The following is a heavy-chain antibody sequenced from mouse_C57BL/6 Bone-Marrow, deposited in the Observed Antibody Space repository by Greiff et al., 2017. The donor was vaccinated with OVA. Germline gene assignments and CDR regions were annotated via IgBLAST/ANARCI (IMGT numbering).Heavy chain of an antibody. CDR3: ARVGSVYYFDY. CDR2: INYDGSST. CDR1: GFTFSDYY. V-gene: IGHV5-16*01. J-gene: IGHJ2*01. D-gene: IGHD3-2*02. Sequence: LVESEGGLVQPGSSMKLSCTASGFTFSDYYMAWVRQVPEKGLEWVANINYDGSSTYYLDSLKSRFIISRDNAKNSLYLQMSSLKSEDTATYYCARVGSVYYFDYWGQGTTLTVSS.